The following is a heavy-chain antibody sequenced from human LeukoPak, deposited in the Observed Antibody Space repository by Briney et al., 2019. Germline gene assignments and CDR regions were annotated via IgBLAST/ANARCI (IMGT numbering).Heavy chain of an antibody. D-gene: IGHD2-2*01. Sequence: GGSLRLSCAASGFTFSSYSMNWVRQAPGKGLEWVSSISSSSSYIYYADSVKGRFTISRDNAKNSLYLQMNSLRAEDTAVYYCARRVCSTSCCIDYWGQGTLVTVSS. CDR2: ISSSSSYI. V-gene: IGHV3-21*01. CDR1: GFTFSSYS. CDR3: ARRVCSTSCCIDY. J-gene: IGHJ4*02.